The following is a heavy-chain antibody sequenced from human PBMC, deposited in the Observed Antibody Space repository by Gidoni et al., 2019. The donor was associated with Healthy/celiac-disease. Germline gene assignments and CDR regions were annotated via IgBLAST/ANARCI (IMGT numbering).Heavy chain of an antibody. CDR1: GYTCTSYG. V-gene: IGHV1-18*01. J-gene: IGHJ4*02. D-gene: IGHD2-15*01. CDR3: ARDKSRGGSRDFDY. Sequence: GASVKGSCKASGYTCTSYGISWVRQAPGQGLEWMGWISAYNGNTNYAQKLQGRVTMTTDTSTSTAYMELRSLRSDDTAVYYCARDKSRGGSRDFDYWGQGTLVTVSS. CDR2: ISAYNGNT.